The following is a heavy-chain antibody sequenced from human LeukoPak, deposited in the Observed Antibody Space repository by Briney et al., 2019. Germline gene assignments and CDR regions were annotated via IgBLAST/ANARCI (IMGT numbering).Heavy chain of an antibody. Sequence: SGGSLRLSCAASGFTFSSYGMHWVRQAPGKGLVWVSRINSDGSSTSYADSVKGRFTISRDNAKNTLYLQMNSLRAEDTAVYYCARDLLGNSGSYLRHPNGPPFDYWGQGTLVTVSS. V-gene: IGHV3-74*01. J-gene: IGHJ4*02. CDR3: ARDLLGNSGSYLRHPNGPPFDY. CDR1: GFTFSSYG. CDR2: INSDGSST. D-gene: IGHD1-26*01.